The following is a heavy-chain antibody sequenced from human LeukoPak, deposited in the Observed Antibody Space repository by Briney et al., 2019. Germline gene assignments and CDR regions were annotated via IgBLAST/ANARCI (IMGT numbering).Heavy chain of an antibody. CDR1: GLTFSSYA. V-gene: IGHV3-23*01. CDR2: ISGGGGST. Sequence: TGGSLRLSCAASGLTFSSYAMSWVRQAPEKGLEWVSAISGGGGSTYYADSVKGRFTISRDNPKNTLYLQMNSLRAEDTAVYYCAEGYSGSYFSYWGQGTLVTVSS. CDR3: AEGYSGSYFSY. D-gene: IGHD1-26*01. J-gene: IGHJ4*02.